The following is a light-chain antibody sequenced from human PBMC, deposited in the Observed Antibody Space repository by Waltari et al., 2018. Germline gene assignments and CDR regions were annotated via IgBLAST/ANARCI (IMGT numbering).Light chain of an antibody. CDR2: DDS. Sequence: SYILTQPPSVSVAPGPAASLTCGGADIGARRAPWYHQGPGQAPILLVFDDSDRPSGIPERFSGSRSGNTATLTISRVEAGDEADYFCHLWDGLLDHVVFGGGTKLTVL. J-gene: IGLJ2*01. V-gene: IGLV3-21*02. CDR1: DIGARR. CDR3: HLWDGLLDHVV.